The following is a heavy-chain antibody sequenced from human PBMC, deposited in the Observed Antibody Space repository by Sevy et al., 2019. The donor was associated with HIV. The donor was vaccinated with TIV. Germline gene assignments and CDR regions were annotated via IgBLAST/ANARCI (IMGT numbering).Heavy chain of an antibody. CDR3: AKGFYGAFDP. CDR1: GGPMTTYY. Sequence: SETLSLICTVSGGPMTTYYWSWLRQPPGKGLEWIGYVYYSGSTNYNPSLKCRVTISVDTSKNQFSLKLTSVTAADTAVYYCAKGFYGAFDPWGQGTLVTVSS. J-gene: IGHJ5*02. D-gene: IGHD4-17*01. V-gene: IGHV4-59*03. CDR2: VYYSGST.